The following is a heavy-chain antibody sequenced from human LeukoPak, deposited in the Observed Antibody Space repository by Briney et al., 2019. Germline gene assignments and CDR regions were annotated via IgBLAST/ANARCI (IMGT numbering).Heavy chain of an antibody. CDR1: GGSISSGGYY. Sequence: SQTLSLTCTVSGGSISSGGYYWSWIRQHPGKGLEWIGHISYSGDTYYNPSLKSRVTISVDTSKNQFSLKLSSVTAADTAVYYCARDLGYCSSTSCRYFDYWGQGTLVTVSS. J-gene: IGHJ4*02. CDR2: ISYSGDT. CDR3: ARDLGYCSSTSCRYFDY. D-gene: IGHD2-2*01. V-gene: IGHV4-31*03.